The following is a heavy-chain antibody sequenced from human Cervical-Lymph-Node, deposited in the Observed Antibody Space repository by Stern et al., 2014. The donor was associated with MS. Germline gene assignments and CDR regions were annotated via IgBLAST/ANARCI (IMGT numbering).Heavy chain of an antibody. CDR1: GYTFTSYW. V-gene: IGHV5-51*01. CDR3: ARQRYFDY. CDR2: IFPGGSDI. Sequence: QLVQSGPEVKRPGESLKISCQASGYTFTSYWIGWVRQMPGKGLEWIAIIFPGGSDIRYSPSFQGQVTISAEKSSSPAYLQWNNLKASDTAIYYCARQRYFDYWGQGTLVTVSS. J-gene: IGHJ4*02.